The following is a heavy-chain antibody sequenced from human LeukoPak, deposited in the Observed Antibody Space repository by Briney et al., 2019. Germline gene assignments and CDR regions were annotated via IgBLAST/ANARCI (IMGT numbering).Heavy chain of an antibody. V-gene: IGHV3-21*01. CDR1: GSSFSSYS. Sequence: GGSLRLSCAASGSSFSSYSMNWVRQAPGKGLEWVSSISSGGRYVYYADSVKGRFTISRDNAKNSLYLQMNSLRAEDTAVYYCARDVRDEYSSGWYPIGYWGQGTLVTVSS. D-gene: IGHD6-19*01. CDR3: ARDVRDEYSSGWYPIGY. J-gene: IGHJ4*02. CDR2: ISSGGRYV.